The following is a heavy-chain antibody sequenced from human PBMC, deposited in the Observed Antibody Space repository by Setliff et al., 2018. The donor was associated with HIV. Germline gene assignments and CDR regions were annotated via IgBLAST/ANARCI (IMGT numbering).Heavy chain of an antibody. CDR3: ARGRRVSSNYYYSYYMDV. Sequence: PGESLKISCAASGFTFSDYWMTWVRQAPGKGLEWVANIKQDGSEKYCVDSVKGRFTISRDNAKNSLYLQMNSLGAEDTAVYNCARGRRVSSNYYYSYYMDVCGKGTTVTVSS. D-gene: IGHD2-2*01. J-gene: IGHJ6*03. V-gene: IGHV3-7*03. CDR1: GFTFSDYW. CDR2: IKQDGSEK.